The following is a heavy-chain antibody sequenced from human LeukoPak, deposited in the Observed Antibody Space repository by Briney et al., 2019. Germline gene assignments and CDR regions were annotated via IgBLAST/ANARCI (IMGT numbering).Heavy chain of an antibody. CDR3: AVYYYGSGSYYNVVLDH. Sequence: ASVKVSCKASGYTFTSYDINWVRQATGQGLEWMGWMNPNSGNTGYAQKFQGRVTMTRNTSISTAYMELSSLRSEDTAVYYCAVYYYGSGSYYNVVLDHWGQGTLVTVSS. CDR2: MNPNSGNT. CDR1: GYTFTSYD. V-gene: IGHV1-8*01. J-gene: IGHJ4*02. D-gene: IGHD3-10*01.